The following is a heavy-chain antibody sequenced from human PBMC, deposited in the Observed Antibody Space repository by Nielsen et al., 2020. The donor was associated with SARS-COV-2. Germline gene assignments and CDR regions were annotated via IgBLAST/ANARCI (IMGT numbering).Heavy chain of an antibody. J-gene: IGHJ3*02. CDR3: AKVDSSGTGAFDI. V-gene: IGHV3-23*01. D-gene: IGHD6-19*01. CDR2: ISGSGGST. CDR1: GFTFSSYA. Sequence: GESLKISCTASGFTFSSYAMSWVRQAPGKGLEWVSAISGSGGSTYYADSVKGRFTISRDNSKNTLYLQMNSLRAEDTAVYYCAKVDSSGTGAFDIWGQGTMVTVSS.